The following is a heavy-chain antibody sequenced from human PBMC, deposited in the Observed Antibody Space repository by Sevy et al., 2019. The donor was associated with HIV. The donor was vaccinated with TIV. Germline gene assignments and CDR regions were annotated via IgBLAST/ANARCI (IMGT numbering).Heavy chain of an antibody. J-gene: IGHJ1*01. CDR1: AFTFSSYG. CDR2: ISYDGSNK. D-gene: IGHD6-19*01. Sequence: GGSLRLSCAASAFTFSSYGMHWVRQAPGKGLEWVAVISYDGSNKYYADSVKGRFTISRDNSKNTLYLQMNSLRAEDTAVYYCAKDAAPPSLYSSGWYAGYFQHWGQGTLVTVSS. CDR3: AKDAAPPSLYSSGWYAGYFQH. V-gene: IGHV3-30*18.